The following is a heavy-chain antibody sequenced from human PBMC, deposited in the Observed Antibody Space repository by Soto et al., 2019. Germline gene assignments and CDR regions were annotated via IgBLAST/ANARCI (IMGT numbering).Heavy chain of an antibody. CDR3: AADPAPPNYYYCGMDV. CDR1: GFTFTSSA. V-gene: IGHV1-58*01. J-gene: IGHJ6*02. Sequence: GASVKVSCKASGFTFTSSAVQWVRQARGQRLEWIGWIVVGSGNTNYAQKFQERVTITRDMSTSTAYMELSSLRSEDTAVYYCAADPAPPNYYYCGMDVWGQGTTVTVSS. CDR2: IVVGSGNT.